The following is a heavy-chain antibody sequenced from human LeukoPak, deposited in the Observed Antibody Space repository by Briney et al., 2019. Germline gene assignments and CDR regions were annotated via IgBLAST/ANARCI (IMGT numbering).Heavy chain of an antibody. V-gene: IGHV4-59*01. CDR2: VYYSGNS. D-gene: IGHD6-6*01. J-gene: IGHJ4*02. Sequence: AETLSLTCTVSGGSITSYDWSWIRQPPGKGLEWIGYVYYSGNSYYNPSLKSRVTISVDTSKNQFSLKLSSMTAADTAVYYCARVVFRSSLGVDYWGQGTLVTVSS. CDR3: ARVVFRSSLGVDY. CDR1: GGSITSYD.